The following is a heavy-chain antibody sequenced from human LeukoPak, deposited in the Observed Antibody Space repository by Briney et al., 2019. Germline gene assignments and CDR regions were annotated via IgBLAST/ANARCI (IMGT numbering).Heavy chain of an antibody. CDR3: ARDNYDSSGYYFD. CDR2: ISSSGSTT. Sequence: GGSLRLSCAASGFILNTYPMNWVRQAPGKGLEWVSYISSSGSTTHYADSVKGRFTISRDNAKKSLHLQMNSLRAEDTAVYYCARDNYDSSGYYFDWGQGTLVTVSS. D-gene: IGHD3-22*01. V-gene: IGHV3-48*04. J-gene: IGHJ4*02. CDR1: GFILNTYP.